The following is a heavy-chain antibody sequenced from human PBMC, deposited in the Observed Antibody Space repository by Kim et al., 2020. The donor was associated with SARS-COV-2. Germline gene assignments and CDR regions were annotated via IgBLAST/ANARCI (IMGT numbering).Heavy chain of an antibody. CDR2: INTNTGNP. CDR1: GYTFTSYA. Sequence: ASVKVSCKASGYTFTSYAMNWVRQAPGQGLEWMGWINTNTGNPTYAQGFTGRFVFSLDTSVSTAYLQISSLKAEDTAVYYCARGGYSYGGDPYYYYGMDVWGQGTTVTVSS. J-gene: IGHJ6*02. CDR3: ARGGYSYGGDPYYYYGMDV. V-gene: IGHV7-4-1*02. D-gene: IGHD5-18*01.